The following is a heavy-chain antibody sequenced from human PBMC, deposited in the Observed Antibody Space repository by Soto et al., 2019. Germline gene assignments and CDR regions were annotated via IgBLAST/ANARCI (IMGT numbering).Heavy chain of an antibody. CDR3: ERIDYGDYYFDY. J-gene: IGHJ4*02. Sequence: SEPRPFTCSVYGGSFSGYYWSCIRQPPGKGLESIGQITRSGSTNYNPSLQRRVTISVXXXKXXLXLQLXSXTAADTAVYYCERIDYGDYYFDYWGQGTL. CDR1: GGSFSGYY. V-gene: IGHV4-34*01. CDR2: ITRSGST. D-gene: IGHD4-17*01.